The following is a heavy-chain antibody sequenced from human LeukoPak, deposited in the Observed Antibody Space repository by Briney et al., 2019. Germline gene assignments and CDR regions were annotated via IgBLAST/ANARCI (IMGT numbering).Heavy chain of an antibody. Sequence: SETLSLTCTASGRSISSYYWSWIRQPAGKGLEWIGRIYTSGSTNYNPSLKSRVTMSVDTSKNQFSPRLSSVTAADTAVYYCARASSTRYYYYYYGMDVWGQGTTVTVSS. CDR1: GRSISSYY. CDR2: IYTSGST. V-gene: IGHV4-4*07. J-gene: IGHJ6*02. CDR3: ARASSTRYYYYYYGMDV. D-gene: IGHD2-2*01.